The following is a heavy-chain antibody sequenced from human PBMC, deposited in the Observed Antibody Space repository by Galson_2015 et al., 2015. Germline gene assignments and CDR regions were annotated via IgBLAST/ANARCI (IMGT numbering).Heavy chain of an antibody. Sequence: SLRLPCAASGFIFRTSGMHWVRQAPGKGLGGVAVIWYEGNNKYYTESVRGRFTISRDNSKNMLYLEMNSLRAEDTAVYYCARDYDSGGSFDYWGQGTLVTVSS. CDR3: ARDYDSGGSFDY. CDR1: GFIFRTSG. D-gene: IGHD3-22*01. V-gene: IGHV3-33*01. CDR2: IWYEGNNK. J-gene: IGHJ4*02.